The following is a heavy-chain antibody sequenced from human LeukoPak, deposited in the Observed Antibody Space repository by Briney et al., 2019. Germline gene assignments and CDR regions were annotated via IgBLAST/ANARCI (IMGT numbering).Heavy chain of an antibody. D-gene: IGHD4-17*01. CDR1: GFTFSSYW. CDR2: IKQDGSEK. Sequence: GGSLRLSCAASGFTFSSYWMSWVRQAPGKGLEWVANIKQDGSEKYYVDSVKGRFTISRDNAKNSLYLQMNSLRAEDTAVYYCARNQLLYGDYFAGYSQHWGQGTLVTVSS. V-gene: IGHV3-7*01. CDR3: ARNQLLYGDYFAGYSQH. J-gene: IGHJ1*01.